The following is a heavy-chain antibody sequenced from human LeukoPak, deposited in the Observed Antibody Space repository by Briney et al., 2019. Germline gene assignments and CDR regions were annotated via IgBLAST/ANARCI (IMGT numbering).Heavy chain of an antibody. D-gene: IGHD2-21*02. Sequence: PSETLSLTCTVSGGSISSSSYYWGWIRQPPGKGLEWIGSIYYSGSTYYNPSLKSRVTISVDTSKNQFSLKLSSVTAADTAVYCCARDFYCGGDCYLVDYWGQGTLVTVSS. CDR2: IYYSGST. CDR3: ARDFYCGGDCYLVDY. V-gene: IGHV4-39*07. J-gene: IGHJ4*02. CDR1: GGSISSSSYY.